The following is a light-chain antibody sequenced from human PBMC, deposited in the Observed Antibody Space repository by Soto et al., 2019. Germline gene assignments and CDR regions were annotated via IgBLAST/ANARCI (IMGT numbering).Light chain of an antibody. V-gene: IGKV3D-15*01. J-gene: IGKJ1*01. CDR1: ESVSSH. CDR3: HHYKSGGGT. CDR2: DAS. Sequence: EIVMTQSPATLSVSPGERATLSCRASESVSSHLAWYQQNPGQAPRLLIYDASTRASGIPERFSGSGSGTEFTLTISSLQSADFAVYYCHHYKSGGGTFGQGTRVEIK.